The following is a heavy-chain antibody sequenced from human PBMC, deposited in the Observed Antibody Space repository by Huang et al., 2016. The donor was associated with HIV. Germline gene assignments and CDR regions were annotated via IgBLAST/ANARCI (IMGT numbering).Heavy chain of an antibody. CDR3: AKLVVGADAADY. CDR2: VFYTGRT. D-gene: IGHD2-15*01. J-gene: IGHJ4*02. V-gene: IGHV4-59*01. CDR1: GGSINSYY. Sequence: QVQLQESGPGLVKPSETLSLTCTVSGGSINSYYWSWIRQPPGKGLEWIGYVFYTGRTDYNPSLKRRAAISIDTSKNQFSLRLRSVTAADTAMYYCAKLVVGADAADYWGQGILVTVSS.